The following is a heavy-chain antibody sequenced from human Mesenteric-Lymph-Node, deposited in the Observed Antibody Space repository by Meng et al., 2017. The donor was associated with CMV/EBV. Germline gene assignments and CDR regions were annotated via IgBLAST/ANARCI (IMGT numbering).Heavy chain of an antibody. J-gene: IGHJ5*02. CDR3: AKPCDSNAYYRRGWFDP. CDR2: IGTTTSSSSI. D-gene: IGHD3-22*01. CDR1: GFTFNTYN. Sequence: GESLKISCAASGFTFNTYNMNWVRQAPGKGLEWLSFIGTTTSSSSICYADSVKGRFTISRDNAKNSLYLQMNSLRAEDTAVYYCAKPCDSNAYYRRGWFDPWGQGTLVTVSS. V-gene: IGHV3-48*04.